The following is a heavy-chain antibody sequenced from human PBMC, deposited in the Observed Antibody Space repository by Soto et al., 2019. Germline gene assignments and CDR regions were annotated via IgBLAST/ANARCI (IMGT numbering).Heavy chain of an antibody. CDR3: ARGWFGPDV. Sequence: EVQLVESGGGLVQPGGSLRLSCAASEFTFSGRSVHWVRQAPGKGLVWVSGIDKVGTDSTYADSVKGRFTSSRDNANNTVYVQMDSLSVEDTAVYYCARGWFGPDVWGKGSTVTVSS. CDR1: EFTFSGRS. V-gene: IGHV3-74*01. D-gene: IGHD3-10*01. J-gene: IGHJ6*03. CDR2: IDKVGTDS.